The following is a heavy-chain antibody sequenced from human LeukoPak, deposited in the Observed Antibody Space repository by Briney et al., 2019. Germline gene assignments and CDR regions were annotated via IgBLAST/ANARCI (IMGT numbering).Heavy chain of an antibody. Sequence: SETLSLTCTVSGGSITGYHWSWIRQPPGKGLEWIGYIYSSETTNYKPSLKSRVTISADTSKDQFSLKLTSVTAADTAIYYCARRNDFDNWGQGTMVTVSS. CDR2: IYSSETT. V-gene: IGHV4-4*08. CDR3: ARRNDFDN. CDR1: GGSITGYH. J-gene: IGHJ3*02.